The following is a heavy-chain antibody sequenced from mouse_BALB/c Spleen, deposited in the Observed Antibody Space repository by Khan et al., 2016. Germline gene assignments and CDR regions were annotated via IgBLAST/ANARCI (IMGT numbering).Heavy chain of an antibody. V-gene: IGHV1S56*01. D-gene: IGHD2-14*01. CDR1: GYTFSTYY. Sequence: QVQLQQSGPELVKPGASVRISCKASGYTFSTYYMHWVKQRPGQGLEWIGWIYPGNVNPKYNEKFKGKATLTADKSSSTAYMQLSSLTSDDSAVFFCARARGDYRGFYAMDYWGQGTSGTVSS. CDR2: IYPGNVNP. CDR3: ARARGDYRGFYAMDY. J-gene: IGHJ4*01.